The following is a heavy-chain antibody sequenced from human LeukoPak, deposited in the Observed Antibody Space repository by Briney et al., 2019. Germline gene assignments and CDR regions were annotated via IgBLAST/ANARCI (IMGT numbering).Heavy chain of an antibody. D-gene: IGHD4/OR15-4a*01. V-gene: IGHV4-39*01. CDR1: GGSISSSGYN. J-gene: IGHJ4*02. CDR3: ARRAGAYSHPYDY. CDR2: IYYSGST. Sequence: SETLSLTCTVSGGSISSSGYNWGWIRQPPGKGLECIGSIYYSGSTYYNPSLKSRVTISVDTSKNQFSLKLSSVTAADTAVYYCARRAGAYSHPYDYWSQGTLVTVSS.